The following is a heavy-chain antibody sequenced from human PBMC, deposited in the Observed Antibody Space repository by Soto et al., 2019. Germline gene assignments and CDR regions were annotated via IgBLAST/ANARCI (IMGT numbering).Heavy chain of an antibody. CDR2: ISSSSSYT. V-gene: IGHV3-11*05. D-gene: IGHD5-12*01. CDR3: ARDHHRYSGYDYVDY. CDR1: GFTFSDYY. Sequence: GGCLRLSCVASGFTFSDYYMSWIRQAPGKGLEWVSYISSSSSYTNYADSVKGRFTISSDNAKNSLYLQMNSPRAEDTAVYYCARDHHRYSGYDYVDYCGHGTLVTVSS. J-gene: IGHJ4*01.